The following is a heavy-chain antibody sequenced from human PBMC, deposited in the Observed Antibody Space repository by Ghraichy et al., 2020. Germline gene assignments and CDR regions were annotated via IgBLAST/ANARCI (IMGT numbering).Heavy chain of an antibody. CDR3: ARGGFCGGDCYTFDY. J-gene: IGHJ4*02. V-gene: IGHV4-4*07. Sequence: SETLSLTCTVSGASISSYYWSWIRQPAGKGLEWIGRIYGSGSTNYSPSLKSRVTMSVDTSKNQFSLKLSSVTAADTAVYYCARGGFCGGDCYTFDYWGQGTLVTVSS. CDR1: GASISSYY. CDR2: IYGSGST. D-gene: IGHD2-21*02.